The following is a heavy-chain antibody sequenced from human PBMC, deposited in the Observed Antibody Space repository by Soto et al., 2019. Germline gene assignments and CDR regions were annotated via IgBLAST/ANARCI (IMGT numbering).Heavy chain of an antibody. CDR2: IIPIFGTA. Sequence: QVQLVQSGAEVKKPGSSVKVSCKASGGTFSSYAISWVRQAPGQGLEWMGGIIPIFGTANNAQKFQGRVTIAADESTSTAYKELSSLRSEDTAVYYCARAGYCTNGVCSPITYFDYWGQGTLVTVSS. CDR3: ARAGYCTNGVCSPITYFDY. V-gene: IGHV1-69*01. D-gene: IGHD2-8*01. J-gene: IGHJ4*02. CDR1: GGTFSSYA.